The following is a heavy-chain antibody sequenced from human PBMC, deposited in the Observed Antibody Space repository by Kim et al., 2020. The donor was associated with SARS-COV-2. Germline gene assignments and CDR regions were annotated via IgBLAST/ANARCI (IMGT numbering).Heavy chain of an antibody. CDR2: INAGNGNT. D-gene: IGHD3-9*01. CDR3: ARGIKDYDILTGYSSFDY. CDR1: GYTFTSYA. Sequence: ASVKVSCKASGYTFTSYAMHWVRQAPGQRLEWMGWINAGNGNTKYSQKFQGRVTITRDTSASTAYMELSSLRSEDTAVYYCARGIKDYDILTGYSSFDYWGQGTLVTVSS. J-gene: IGHJ4*02. V-gene: IGHV1-3*01.